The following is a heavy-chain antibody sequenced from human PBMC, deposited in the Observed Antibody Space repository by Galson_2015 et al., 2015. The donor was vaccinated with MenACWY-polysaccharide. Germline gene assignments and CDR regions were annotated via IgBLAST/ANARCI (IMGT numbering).Heavy chain of an antibody. CDR1: GYSFTSYA. D-gene: IGHD2-8*02. J-gene: IGHJ5*02. CDR2: INVGTGNT. CDR3: VRGAVSSGNWFDP. Sequence: SVKVSCKASGYSFTSYAMHWVRQAPGQRLEWMGWINVGTGNTRYSEEFQDRVTISRDTSASTLFVELSSLRSEGTAVYYCVRGAVSSGNWFDPWGQGTLVTVSS. V-gene: IGHV1-3*03.